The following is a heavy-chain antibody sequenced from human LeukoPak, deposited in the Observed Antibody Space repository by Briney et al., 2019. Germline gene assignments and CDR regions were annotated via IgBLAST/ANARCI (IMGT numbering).Heavy chain of an antibody. D-gene: IGHD3-10*01. CDR3: ARGHLRPDLRNVLLWFGELLGYMDV. V-gene: IGHV1-18*01. J-gene: IGHJ6*03. Sequence: ASVKVSCKASGYTFTSYGISWVRQAPGQGLEWMGWISAYNGNTNYAQKLQGRVTMTTDTSTSTAYMELRSLRSDDTAVYYCARGHLRPDLRNVLLWFGELLGYMDVWGKGTTVTVSS. CDR1: GYTFTSYG. CDR2: ISAYNGNT.